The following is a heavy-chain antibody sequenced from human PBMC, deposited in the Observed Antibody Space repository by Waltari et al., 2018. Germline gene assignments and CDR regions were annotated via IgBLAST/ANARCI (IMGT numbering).Heavy chain of an antibody. J-gene: IGHJ5*02. D-gene: IGHD3-16*01. CDR2: IYVGGTT. Sequence: QVPLPESGPGLVQPSETLSLSCSVSGDSVVSNYRRWRRQSAGKGMEWIGRIYVGGTTNYNPALSGRVSMSVDMSKNQIFLKIMSVTAADTGVYYCARETRHGDWFDPWGQGTLVTVSS. CDR3: ARETRHGDWFDP. V-gene: IGHV4-4*07. CDR1: GDSVVSNY.